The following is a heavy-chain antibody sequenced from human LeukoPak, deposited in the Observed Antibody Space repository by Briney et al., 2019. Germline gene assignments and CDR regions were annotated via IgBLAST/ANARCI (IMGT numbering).Heavy chain of an antibody. CDR3: ARASHDYGDYSHFDY. V-gene: IGHV4-59*02. CDR1: GGSVTDYY. Sequence: SETLSLTCTVSGGSVTDYYWSWIRQSPGKGLEWIGYIYYTGTSYNPSLKSRVTISADTSKNQFSLKLSSVTAADTAVYYCARASHDYGDYSHFDYWGQGTLVTVSS. J-gene: IGHJ4*02. D-gene: IGHD4-17*01. CDR2: IYYTGT.